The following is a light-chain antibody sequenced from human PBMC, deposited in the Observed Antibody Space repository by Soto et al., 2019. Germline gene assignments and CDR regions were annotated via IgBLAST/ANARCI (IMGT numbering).Light chain of an antibody. CDR2: GNS. CDR1: SSNIGAGYD. V-gene: IGLV1-40*01. Sequence: QAVVTQPPSVSGAPGQRVTISCTGSSSNIGAGYDVHWYRQLPGTAPKLLIYGNSNRPSGVPDRFSGSKSGTSASLAITGLRAKDEADYSCQSYASGLGGVVFGGGTKLTV. J-gene: IGLJ2*01. CDR3: QSYASGLGGVV.